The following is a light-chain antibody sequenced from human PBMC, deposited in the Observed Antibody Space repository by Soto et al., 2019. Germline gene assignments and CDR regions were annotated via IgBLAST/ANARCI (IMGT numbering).Light chain of an antibody. J-gene: IGKJ5*01. CDR1: QPISSF. CDR2: TTS. Sequence: DIQLTQSPSSLSASVGDRVTITCRASQPISSFLNWYQQKLGRAPKLLIYTTSTLQSGVPSRFSGSGSGTHFTLTITNLQPEDFATYYCQQSYSTPPITSGQGTRLDVK. CDR3: QQSYSTPPIT. V-gene: IGKV1-39*01.